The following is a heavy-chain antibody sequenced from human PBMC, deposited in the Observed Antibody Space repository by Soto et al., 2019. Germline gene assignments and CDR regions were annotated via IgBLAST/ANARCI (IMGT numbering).Heavy chain of an antibody. CDR3: ARYSSSFNWFDP. V-gene: IGHV4-61*01. CDR2: IYYSGST. CDR1: GGSISSSSYY. D-gene: IGHD6-6*01. J-gene: IGHJ5*02. Sequence: PSETLSLTCTVSGGSISSSSYYWSWIRQPPGKGLEWIGYIYYSGSTNYNPSLKSRVTISVDTSKNQFSLKLSSVTAADTAVYYCARYSSSFNWFDPWGQGTLVTVSS.